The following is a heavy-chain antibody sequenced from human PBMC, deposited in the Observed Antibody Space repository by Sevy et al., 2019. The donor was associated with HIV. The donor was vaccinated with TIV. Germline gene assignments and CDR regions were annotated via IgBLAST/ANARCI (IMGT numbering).Heavy chain of an antibody. CDR1: GFTFSSYW. J-gene: IGHJ6*02. CDR2: IKQDGSEK. Sequence: GGSLRLSCAASGFTFSSYWMSWVRQAPGKGLEWVANIKQDGSEKYYVDSVKGRFTISRDNAKNSLYLQMNSLSAEDTAVYYCARDQGNTGIYYYYGMDVWGQGTTVTVSS. D-gene: IGHD3-10*01. V-gene: IGHV3-7*01. CDR3: ARDQGNTGIYYYYGMDV.